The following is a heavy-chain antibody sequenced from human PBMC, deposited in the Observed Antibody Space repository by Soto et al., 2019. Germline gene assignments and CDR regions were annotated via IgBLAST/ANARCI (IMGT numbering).Heavy chain of an antibody. D-gene: IGHD3-16*01. CDR1: VFTCSSYG. J-gene: IGHJ5*02. CDR2: ISYDGSNK. CDR3: AKDERYRFGVITLGGSWFDP. Sequence: PRWSLRLSCSASVFTCSSYGMHWFRQAPGKGLEWVAVISYDGSNKYYADSVKGRFTISRDNSKNTLYLQMNSLRAEDTAVYYCAKDERYRFGVITLGGSWFDPWGQGTLVTVSS. V-gene: IGHV3-30*18.